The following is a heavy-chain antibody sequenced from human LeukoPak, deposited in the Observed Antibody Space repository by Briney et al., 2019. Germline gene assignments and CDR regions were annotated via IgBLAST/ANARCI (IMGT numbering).Heavy chain of an antibody. V-gene: IGHV4-39*07. CDR2: IYYSGST. D-gene: IGHD5-24*01. J-gene: IGHJ4*02. CDR3: ARHDYNDRQFDY. Sequence: PSETLSLTCAVYGGSFSSYYWGWIRQPPGKGLEWIGSIYYSGSTYYNPSLKSRVTISVDTSKNQFSLKLSSVTAADTAVYYCARHDYNDRQFDYWGQGTLVTVSS. CDR1: GGSFSSYY.